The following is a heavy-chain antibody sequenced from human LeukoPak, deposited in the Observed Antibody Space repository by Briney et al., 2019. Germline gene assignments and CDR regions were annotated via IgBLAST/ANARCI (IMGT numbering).Heavy chain of an antibody. CDR2: IKHDGSEK. Sequence: GGSLRLSCAASGFTLSSYWMSWVRQAPGKGLEWVANIKHDGSEKYYVDSVKGRFTISRDNAKNSLFLQMNSLRAEDTAVYWCTRDSQGSGIYSVDYWGLGTLVTVSS. J-gene: IGHJ4*02. CDR1: GFTLSSYW. V-gene: IGHV3-7*05. D-gene: IGHD3-10*01. CDR3: TRDSQGSGIYSVDY.